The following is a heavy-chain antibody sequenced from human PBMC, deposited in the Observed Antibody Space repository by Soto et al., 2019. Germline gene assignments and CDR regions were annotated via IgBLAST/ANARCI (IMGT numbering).Heavy chain of an antibody. CDR3: ARAWVGVTAPDY. D-gene: IGHD2-21*02. J-gene: IGHJ4*02. Sequence: QVQLVQSGAEEKKPGASVKVSCKASGYTFTSYAMHWVRQAPGQRLEWMGWINAGNGNTKYSQKFHGRVTITRDTAASTAYMELSSRRSEDTAVYYCARAWVGVTAPDYWGQGTLVTVSS. V-gene: IGHV1-3*05. CDR1: GYTFTSYA. CDR2: INAGNGNT.